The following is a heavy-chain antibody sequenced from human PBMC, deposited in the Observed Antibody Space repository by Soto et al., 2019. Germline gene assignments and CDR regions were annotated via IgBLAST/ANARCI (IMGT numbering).Heavy chain of an antibody. CDR3: ARVPTPPYYYYYGMDV. CDR1: GFTFSDYY. J-gene: IGHJ6*02. D-gene: IGHD4-17*01. Sequence: QVQLVESGGGLVKPGGSLRLSCAASGFTFSDYYMSWIRQAPGKGLEWVSYISSSSSYTNYADSVKGRFTISRDNAKNSLYLQMNSLRAEDTAVYYCARVPTPPYYYYYGMDVCGQGTTVTVSS. V-gene: IGHV3-11*05. CDR2: ISSSSSYT.